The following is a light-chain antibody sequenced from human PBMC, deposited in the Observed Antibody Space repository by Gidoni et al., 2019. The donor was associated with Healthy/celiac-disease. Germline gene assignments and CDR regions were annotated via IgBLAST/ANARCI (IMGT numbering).Light chain of an antibody. CDR2: GAS. CDR1: QSVSSSY. V-gene: IGKV3-20*01. J-gene: IGKJ3*01. Sequence: EIVLTQSPGTLSWTPGERATLPCRASQSVSSSYLAWYQQKPGQAPRLLIYGASSRATGIPDRFSGSGSGTDVTLTISRLEPEDFAVYYCQQYGSSRFTFGPGTKVEIK. CDR3: QQYGSSRFT.